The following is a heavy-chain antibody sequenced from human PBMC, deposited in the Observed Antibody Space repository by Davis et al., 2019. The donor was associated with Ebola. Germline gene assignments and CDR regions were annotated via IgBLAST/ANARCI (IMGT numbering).Heavy chain of an antibody. CDR1: GFTLSSYA. CDR2: ISGSGGST. CDR3: AKDRGYAGAGYYYYYCGMDV. D-gene: IGHD5-12*01. Sequence: PGGSLRLSCAASGFTLSSYAMSWVRQAPGKGLEWVSTISGSGGSTYYADSVKGRFTISRDKSKNTLYLQMNSLRAEDTAVYYCAKDRGYAGAGYYYYYCGMDVWGHGTTVTVSS. V-gene: IGHV3-23*01. J-gene: IGHJ6*02.